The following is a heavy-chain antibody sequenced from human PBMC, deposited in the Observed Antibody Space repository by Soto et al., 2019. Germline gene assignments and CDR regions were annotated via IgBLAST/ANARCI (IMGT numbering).Heavy chain of an antibody. Sequence: QITLKESGPTLVKPTQTLTLTCTFSGFSLSTSGVGVGWISQPPGKALEWLTPIWWHDHRRHTPSLNSWHTXAXDXXKHQVVLAITNMNPVDTGTICCAQTDGGNFYWLESWGQGTQVIVS. CDR2: IWWHDHR. CDR1: GFSLSTSGVG. D-gene: IGHD2-21*01. V-gene: IGHV2-5*01. CDR3: AQTDGGNFYWLES. J-gene: IGHJ5*01.